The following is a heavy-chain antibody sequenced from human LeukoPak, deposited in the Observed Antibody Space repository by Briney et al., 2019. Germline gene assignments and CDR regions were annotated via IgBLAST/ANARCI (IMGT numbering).Heavy chain of an antibody. CDR1: GFTFSSYS. CDR3: ARVIAGKTPQDY. D-gene: IGHD6-13*01. V-gene: IGHV3-21*01. Sequence: PGGSLRLSCAASGFTFSSYSMNWVRQAPGKGLAWVSSISSSSSYIYYADSVKGRFTISRDNAKNSLYLQMNSLRAEDTAVYYCARVIAGKTPQDYWGQGTLVTVSS. CDR2: ISSSSSYI. J-gene: IGHJ4*02.